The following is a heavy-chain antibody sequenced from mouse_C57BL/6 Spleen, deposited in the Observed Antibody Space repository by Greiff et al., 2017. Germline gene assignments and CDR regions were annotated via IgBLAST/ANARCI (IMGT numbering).Heavy chain of an antibody. V-gene: IGHV1-64*01. D-gene: IGHD1-1*01. CDR2: IHPNSGST. Sequence: VQLQQPGAELVKPGASVKLSCKASGYTFTSYWMHWVKQRPGQGLEWIGMIHPNSGSTNYNEKFKGQATLTVDKSSSTASMQLSSLTSEDSAVYYWARDSTRVVAHWEFDVWGKGTTVTVSS. CDR1: GYTFTSYW. CDR3: ARDSTRVVAHWEFDV. J-gene: IGHJ1*03.